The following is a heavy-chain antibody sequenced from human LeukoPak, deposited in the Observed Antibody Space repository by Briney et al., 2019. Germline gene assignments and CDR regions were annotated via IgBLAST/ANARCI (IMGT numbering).Heavy chain of an antibody. V-gene: IGHV4-31*03. Sequence: SETLSLTYTVSGGSINNGDNYWIWIRQHPGKGLEWIGFIYYSGSTYYNPSLKSRVIISVDTSKNQFSLKLSSVTAADTAVYYCARGVAAAPAVRYGMDVWGRGTTVTVSS. D-gene: IGHD6-13*01. J-gene: IGHJ6*02. CDR2: IYYSGST. CDR3: ARGVAAAPAVRYGMDV. CDR1: GGSINNGDNY.